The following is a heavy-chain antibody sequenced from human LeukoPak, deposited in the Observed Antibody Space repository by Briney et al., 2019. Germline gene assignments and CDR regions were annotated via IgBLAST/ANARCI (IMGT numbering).Heavy chain of an antibody. CDR3: AGYSYGRFDY. J-gene: IGHJ4*02. CDR1: GGSMTSYY. D-gene: IGHD5-18*01. Sequence: SETLSLTCSVSGGSMTSYYWSWIRQPAGKGLEWTGRIYSTGSTKYNPSLKSRVTMSVDTTKNQFSLKLSSVTAADTAVYYCAGYSYGRFDYWGQGTLVTVSS. V-gene: IGHV4-4*07. CDR2: IYSTGST.